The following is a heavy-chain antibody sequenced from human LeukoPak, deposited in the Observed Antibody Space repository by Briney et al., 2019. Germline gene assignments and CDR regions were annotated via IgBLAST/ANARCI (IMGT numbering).Heavy chain of an antibody. V-gene: IGHV3-9*01. CDR1: GFNFDDYA. CDR2: ISWKSDSV. J-gene: IGHJ4*02. CDR3: VKDIFNRDEVDAGSFDY. D-gene: IGHD3-10*01. Sequence: GRSLRLSCGASGFNFDDYAMHWVRQAPGKGLEWVSGISWKSDSVACAGSVKGRFTISRDNAKKSLYLQMNSLRTDDTALYYCVKDIFNRDEVDAGSFDYWGQGTLVTVSS.